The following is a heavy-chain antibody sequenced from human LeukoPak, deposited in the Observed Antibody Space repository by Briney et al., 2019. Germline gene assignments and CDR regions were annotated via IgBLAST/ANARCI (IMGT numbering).Heavy chain of an antibody. CDR1: GGSISSGDYS. V-gene: IGHV4-30-4*01. CDR3: ARVGMVEGRWYSSSWYGGGMFDY. D-gene: IGHD6-13*01. CDR2: IYYSGST. J-gene: IGHJ4*02. Sequence: PSQTLSLTCTVSGGSISSGDYSWSWIRQPPGKGLEWIGYIYYSGSTYYNPSLKSRVTISVDTSKNQFSLKLSSVTAADTAVYYCARVGMVEGRWYSSSWYGGGMFDYWGQGTLVTVSS.